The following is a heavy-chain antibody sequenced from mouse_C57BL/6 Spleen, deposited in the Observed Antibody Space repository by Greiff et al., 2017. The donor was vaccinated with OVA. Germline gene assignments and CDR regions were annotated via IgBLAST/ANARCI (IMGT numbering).Heavy chain of an antibody. D-gene: IGHD1-1*01. CDR1: GFTFSDYG. CDR2: ISSGSSTI. Sequence: EVKLEESGGGLVKPGGSLKLSCAASGFTFSDYGMHWVRQAPEKGLEWVAYISSGSSTIYYADTVKGRFTISRDNAKNTLFLQMTSLRSEDTAMYYCARTYYYGSTYYYAMDYWGQGTSVTVSS. CDR3: ARTYYYGSTYYYAMDY. V-gene: IGHV5-17*01. J-gene: IGHJ4*01.